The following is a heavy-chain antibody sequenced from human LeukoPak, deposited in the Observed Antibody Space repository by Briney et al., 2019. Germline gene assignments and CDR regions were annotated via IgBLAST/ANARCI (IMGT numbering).Heavy chain of an antibody. V-gene: IGHV3-7*03. CDR3: AKESTPYCSSTSCPFDY. Sequence: PGGSLRLSCVVSGFTFNRCWMNWVRQAPGKGLEWVAHINPDGRDTYYVDSVKGRFTISRDNSKNTLYLQMNSLRVEDTAVYYCAKESTPYCSSTSCPFDYWGQGTLVTVSS. CDR1: GFTFNRCW. J-gene: IGHJ4*02. D-gene: IGHD2-2*01. CDR2: INPDGRDT.